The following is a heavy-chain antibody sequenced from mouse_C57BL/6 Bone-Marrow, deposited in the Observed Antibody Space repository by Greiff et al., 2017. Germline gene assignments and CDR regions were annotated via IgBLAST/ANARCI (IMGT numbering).Heavy chain of an antibody. CDR1: GYTFTSYW. Sequence: QVQLQQPGAELVMPGASVKLSCKASGYTFTSYWMHWVKQRPGQGLEWIGDIDPSDSYTNYNQKFKGKATLTVDKSSSTAYMQLSSLTSEDAAVYYCASLLTAMDYWGQGTSVTVSS. J-gene: IGHJ4*01. D-gene: IGHD2-1*01. CDR2: IDPSDSYT. V-gene: IGHV1-69*01. CDR3: ASLLTAMDY.